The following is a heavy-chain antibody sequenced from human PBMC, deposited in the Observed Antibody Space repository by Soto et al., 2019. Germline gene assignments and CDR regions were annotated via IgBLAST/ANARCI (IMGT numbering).Heavy chain of an antibody. CDR1: GGSISSGDYY. Sequence: QVQLQESGPGLVKPSQTLSLTCTVSGGSISSGDYYWSWIRQPPGKGLEWIGHIYYSGTTYYNPXXAXHXXLKSRVTISXDXSXNXCSLKLSSVTAADTAVYYCARADRAGLMVYSWWFDPWGQGTLVTVSS. CDR3: ARADRAGLMVYSWWFDP. D-gene: IGHD2-8*01. V-gene: IGHV4-30-4*01. CDR2: IYYSGTT. J-gene: IGHJ5*02.